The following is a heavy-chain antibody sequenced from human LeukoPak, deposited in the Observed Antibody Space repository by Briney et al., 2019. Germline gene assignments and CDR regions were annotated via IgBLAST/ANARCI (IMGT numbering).Heavy chain of an antibody. CDR1: GGSFSGYY. CDR3: AKGRHGSGSFDAFHI. Sequence: PSETLSLTCAVYGGSFSGYYWSWIRQPPGKGLEWVSSISTSSIYIYYADSLKGRFTISRHNAKNSLYLQMNSLRAEDTAVYYCAKGRHGSGSFDAFHIWGQGTMVTISS. V-gene: IGHV3-21*01. J-gene: IGHJ3*02. D-gene: IGHD3-10*01. CDR2: ISTSSIYI.